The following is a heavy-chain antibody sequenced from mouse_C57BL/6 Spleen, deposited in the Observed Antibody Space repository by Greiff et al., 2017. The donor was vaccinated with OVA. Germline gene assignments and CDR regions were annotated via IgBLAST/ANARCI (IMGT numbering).Heavy chain of an antibody. CDR1: GYTFTSYW. V-gene: IGHV1-64*01. J-gene: IGHJ4*01. D-gene: IGHD1-1*01. Sequence: VQLQQPGAELVKPGASVKLSCKASGYTFTSYWMHWVKQRPGQGLEWIGMIHPNSGSTNYNEKFKSKATLTVDKSSSTAYMQLSSLTSEDSAVYDCARDTTVVARMDYWGQGTSVTVSS. CDR3: ARDTTVVARMDY. CDR2: IHPNSGST.